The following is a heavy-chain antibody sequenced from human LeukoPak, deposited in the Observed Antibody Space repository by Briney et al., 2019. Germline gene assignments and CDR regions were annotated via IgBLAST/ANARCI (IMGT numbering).Heavy chain of an antibody. CDR2: IYSGGST. CDR1: GFTVSSNY. Sequence: GGSLRLSCAASGFTVSSNYMSWVRQAPGKGLEWVSVIYSGGSTYYADSVKGRFTISRDNSKNTLYLQMNSLRAEDTAVYYCAREGFDIVGALDYWGQGTLVTVSS. V-gene: IGHV3-53*01. J-gene: IGHJ4*02. D-gene: IGHD1-26*01. CDR3: AREGFDIVGALDY.